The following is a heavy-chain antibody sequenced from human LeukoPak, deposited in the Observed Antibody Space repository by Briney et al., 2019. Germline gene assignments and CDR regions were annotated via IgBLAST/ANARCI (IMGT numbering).Heavy chain of an antibody. D-gene: IGHD1-1*01. V-gene: IGHV3-7*01. CDR1: GFTFSSYA. CDR3: ATSTAGLDY. J-gene: IGHJ4*02. CDR2: INQDGSEK. Sequence: GGSLRLSCAASGFTFSSYAMSWVRQAPGNGLEWVGNINQDGSEKYYVDSVKGRFTISRDNAKNSLYLQMNRLRAEDTAVYYCATSTAGLDYWGQGTLVTVSS.